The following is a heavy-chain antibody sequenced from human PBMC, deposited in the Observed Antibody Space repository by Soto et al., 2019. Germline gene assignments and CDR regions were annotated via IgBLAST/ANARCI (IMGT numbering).Heavy chain of an antibody. V-gene: IGHV3-23*01. CDR3: AKGDLLWDPFDL. CDR1: GLPFSNYA. D-gene: IGHD3-16*01. J-gene: IGHJ4*02. CDR2: ISASGYSA. Sequence: LRLSCAASGLPFSNYAMTWVRQAPGKGLEWVSIISASGYSAYYGGAVKGRFTTPRDNSRSTLYLQMNGLRAEDTAVYYCAKGDLLWDPFDLWGQGTLVTVSS.